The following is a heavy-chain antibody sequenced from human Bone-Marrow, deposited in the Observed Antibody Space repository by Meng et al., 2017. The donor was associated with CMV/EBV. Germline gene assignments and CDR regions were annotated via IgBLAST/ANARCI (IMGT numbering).Heavy chain of an antibody. CDR2: INWNGGST. CDR1: GFTFDDYG. V-gene: IGHV3-20*04. D-gene: IGHD3-3*01. Sequence: GESLKISCAASGFTFDDYGMSWVRQAPGKGLEWVSGINWNGGSTSYADSVKGRFTISRDNAKNSLYLQMNSLRAADTAVYYCSRDRTVEMVAWSGYPHWGQGTLVTVSS. J-gene: IGHJ4*02. CDR3: SRDRTVEMVAWSGYPH.